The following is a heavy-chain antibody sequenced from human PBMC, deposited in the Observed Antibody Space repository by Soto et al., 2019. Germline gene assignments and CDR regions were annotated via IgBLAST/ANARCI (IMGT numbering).Heavy chain of an antibody. V-gene: IGHV4-39*02. Sequence: SSETLSLTCIVSGGSISSSDYYWGWVRQPPGKGLEWIGAVYYSGSTYYNPSLTGRVTISVDTSKNQFSLNLRSVTAADTAVYYCATDLFPDYADAWVTFRPADYWGQGTQVTVSS. CDR3: ATDLFPDYADAWVTFRPADY. J-gene: IGHJ4*02. D-gene: IGHD3-16*02. CDR2: VYYSGST. CDR1: GGSISSSDYY.